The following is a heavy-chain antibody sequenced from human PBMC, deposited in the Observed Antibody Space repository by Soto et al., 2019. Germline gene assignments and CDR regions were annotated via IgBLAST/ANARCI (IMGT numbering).Heavy chain of an antibody. J-gene: IGHJ6*02. CDR3: ARLQGSKRCSRGIDV. CDR1: AYTFTNFC. V-gene: IGHV5-51*01. D-gene: IGHD2-8*01. Sequence: ECLKISCQGSAYTFTNFCIGWVRQVPGKGLEWMWIIYPGDSDTRYSPSFQGQVTFSADKSISAAYVQLSSLKASDTAIYYCARLQGSKRCSRGIDVWGRWTTVAVSS. CDR2: IYPGDSDT.